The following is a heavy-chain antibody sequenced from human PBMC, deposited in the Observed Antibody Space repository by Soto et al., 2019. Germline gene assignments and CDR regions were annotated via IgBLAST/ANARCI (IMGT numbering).Heavy chain of an antibody. V-gene: IGHV4-39*01. D-gene: IGHD2-8*02. CDR1: GGSISSSSYF. Sequence: SETLSLTCAVSGGSISSSSYFWGWIRQSPGKGLEWIGSIYYSGRTYYNPSLKSRVTVFVDTSKNQFSLKLSSVTAADTAMYYCARHQYCTGGVCHKFDYWGQGTLVTVSS. J-gene: IGHJ4*02. CDR2: IYYSGRT. CDR3: ARHQYCTGGVCHKFDY.